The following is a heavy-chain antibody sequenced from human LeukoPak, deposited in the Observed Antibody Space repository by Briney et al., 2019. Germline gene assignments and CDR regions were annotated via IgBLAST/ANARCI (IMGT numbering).Heavy chain of an antibody. CDR3: ARVADGDYGEWFDP. V-gene: IGHV1-69*04. CDR2: IIPIFGIA. CDR1: GGTFSSYA. Sequence: ASVKVSCEASGGTFSSYAISWVRQAPGQGLEWMGRIIPIFGIANYAQKFQGRVTITADKSTSTAYMELSSLRSEDTAVYYCARVADGDYGEWFDPWGQGTLVTVSS. J-gene: IGHJ5*02. D-gene: IGHD4-17*01.